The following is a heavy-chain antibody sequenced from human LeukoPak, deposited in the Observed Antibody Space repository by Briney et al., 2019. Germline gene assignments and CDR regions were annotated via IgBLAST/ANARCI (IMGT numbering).Heavy chain of an antibody. CDR2: INHSGST. CDR1: GGSISSGDYY. V-gene: IGHV4-39*07. Sequence: NPSETLSLTCTVSGGSISSGDYYWSWIRQPPGKGLEWIGEINHSGSTNYNPSLKSRVTVSVDTSKNQFSLKLSSFTAADTAVYYCARQGFDYWGQGTLVTVSS. CDR3: ARQGFDY. J-gene: IGHJ4*02.